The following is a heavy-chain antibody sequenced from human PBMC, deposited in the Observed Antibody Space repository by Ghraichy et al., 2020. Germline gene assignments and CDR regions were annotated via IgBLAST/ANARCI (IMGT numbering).Heavy chain of an antibody. CDR1: GYTFTSYY. CDR2: INPSGGST. J-gene: IGHJ4*02. CDR3: ARDLVGGSQRFGYFDY. D-gene: IGHD2-15*01. Sequence: ASVKVSCKASGYTFTSYYMHWVRQAPGQGLEWMGIINPSGGSTSYAQKFQGRVTMTRDTSTSTVYMELSSLRSEDTAVYYCARDLVGGSQRFGYFDYWGQGTLVTVSS. V-gene: IGHV1-46*01.